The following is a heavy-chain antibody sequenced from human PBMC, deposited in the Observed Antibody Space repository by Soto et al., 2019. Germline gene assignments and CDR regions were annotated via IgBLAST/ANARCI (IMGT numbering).Heavy chain of an antibody. V-gene: IGHV3-30-3*01. CDR2: ISYDGSNK. Sequence: QVQLVESGGGVVQPGRSLRLSCAASGFTFSSYAMHWVRQAPGKGLEWVAVISYDGSNKYYADSVKGRFTISRDNSKNTLYLQMNSLRAEDTAVYYWARGGGGHYDYFDYWGQGTLVTVSS. CDR3: ARGGGGHYDYFDY. D-gene: IGHD1-26*01. CDR1: GFTFSSYA. J-gene: IGHJ4*02.